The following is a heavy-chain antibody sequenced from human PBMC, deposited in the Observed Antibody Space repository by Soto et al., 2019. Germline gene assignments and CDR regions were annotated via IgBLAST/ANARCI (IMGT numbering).Heavy chain of an antibody. D-gene: IGHD2-2*01. CDR1: GYTFTSYY. Sequence: GASVKASWKASGYTFTSYYMHCVRQSPGQGLDWMGIINPSVGSTSYAQKFQGRVTITADESTSTAYMELSSLRSEDTAVYYCARRAKSAGYIVVVPAAMLPLYYYYGMDVWGQGTTLTVSS. J-gene: IGHJ6*02. V-gene: IGHV1-46*01. CDR3: ARRAKSAGYIVVVPAAMLPLYYYYGMDV. CDR2: INPSVGST.